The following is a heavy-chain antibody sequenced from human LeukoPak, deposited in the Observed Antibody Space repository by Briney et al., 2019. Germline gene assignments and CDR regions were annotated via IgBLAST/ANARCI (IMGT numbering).Heavy chain of an antibody. CDR3: AREEGYSGYADYFDY. D-gene: IGHD5-12*01. CDR2: ISSSGSTI. V-gene: IGHV3-48*03. Sequence: PGGSLRLSCAASGFTFSSYDMTWVRQAPGKGLEWVSYISSSGSTIYYADSVKGRFTISRDNAKNSLYLQMNSLRAEDTAVYYCAREEGYSGYADYFDYWGQGTLVTVSS. J-gene: IGHJ4*02. CDR1: GFTFSSYD.